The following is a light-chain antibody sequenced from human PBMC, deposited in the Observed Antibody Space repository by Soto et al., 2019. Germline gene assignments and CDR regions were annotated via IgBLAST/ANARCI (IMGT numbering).Light chain of an antibody. V-gene: IGKV3-15*01. CDR3: QQYNNWPPTWT. J-gene: IGKJ1*01. CDR2: GAS. Sequence: EIVMTQSPATLSVSPGERATLSCRASQSVSSNLAWYQQKPGQAPRLLIYGASTRATAIPARFSGSGSGTEFTLTISSLQSEDFAVCYCQQYNNWPPTWTFGQGTKVEIK. CDR1: QSVSSN.